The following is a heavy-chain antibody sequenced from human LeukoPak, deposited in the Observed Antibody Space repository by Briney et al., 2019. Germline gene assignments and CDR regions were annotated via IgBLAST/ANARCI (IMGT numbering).Heavy chain of an antibody. D-gene: IGHD6-13*01. CDR1: GFTFDDYA. CDR3: AKDKAAAANYGMDV. V-gene: IGHV3-9*01. CDR2: ISWNSGSI. J-gene: IGHJ6*02. Sequence: QPGGSLRLSCAASGFTFDDYAMHWVRQAPGKGLEWVSGISWNSGSIGYADSVKGRFTISRDNAKNSLYLQMNSLRAEDTALYNCAKDKAAAANYGMDVWGQGTTVTVSS.